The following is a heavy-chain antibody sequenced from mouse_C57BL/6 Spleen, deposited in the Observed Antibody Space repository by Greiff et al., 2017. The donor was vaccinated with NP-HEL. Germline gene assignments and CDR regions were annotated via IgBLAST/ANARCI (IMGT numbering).Heavy chain of an antibody. D-gene: IGHD2-5*01. J-gene: IGHJ4*01. CDR1: GFSLTSYA. Sequence: QVQLKESGPGLVAPSQSLSITCTVSGFSLTSYAISWVRQPPGKGLEWLGVIWTGGGTNYNSALKSRLSISKDNSKSQVFLKMNSLQTDDTARYYCSRGGAYYSNYEDYAMDYWGQGTSVTVSS. CDR3: SRGGAYYSNYEDYAMDY. V-gene: IGHV2-9-1*01. CDR2: IWTGGGT.